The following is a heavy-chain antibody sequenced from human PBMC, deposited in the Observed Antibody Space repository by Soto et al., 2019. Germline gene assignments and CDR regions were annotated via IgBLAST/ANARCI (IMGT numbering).Heavy chain of an antibody. CDR2: ISYDGSNK. Sequence: QAQLVESGGGVVQPGRSLRLSCAASGFTFSSYAMHWVRQAPGKGLEWVAVISYDGSNKYYADSVKGRFTISRDNSKNTLYLQMNSLRAEDRAVYYCASPIPCSGGRCYHPGGQGTLVTVSS. D-gene: IGHD2-15*01. J-gene: IGHJ4*02. V-gene: IGHV3-30-3*01. CDR3: ASPIPCSGGRCYHP. CDR1: GFTFSSYA.